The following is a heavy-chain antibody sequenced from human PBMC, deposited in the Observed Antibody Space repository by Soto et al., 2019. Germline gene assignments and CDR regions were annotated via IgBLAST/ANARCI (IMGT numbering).Heavy chain of an antibody. Sequence: SETLSLTCTVSGGSISSYYWSWIRQPPGKGLEWIGYIYYSGSTNYNPSLKSRVTISVDTSKNQFSLKLSSVTAADTAVYYCARVSDGYNWYFDLWGRGTLVTVSS. J-gene: IGHJ2*01. V-gene: IGHV4-59*12. D-gene: IGHD5-12*01. CDR3: ARVSDGYNWYFDL. CDR1: GGSISSYY. CDR2: IYYSGST.